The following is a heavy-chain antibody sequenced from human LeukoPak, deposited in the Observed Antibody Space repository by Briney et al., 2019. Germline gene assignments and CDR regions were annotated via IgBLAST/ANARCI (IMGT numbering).Heavy chain of an antibody. CDR2: IKSDGSST. V-gene: IGHV3-74*01. D-gene: IGHD1-26*01. J-gene: IGHJ4*02. Sequence: GGSLRLSCSASGLTYSRYWKHSVRQAPGKGLVWVSRIKSDGSSTSYADSVKGRFTISRYNAKNTLYLQMNRLRAEDTAVYYCAKESPYAVGGTGRIYYFDYWGQGALVTVSS. CDR1: GLTYSRYW. CDR3: AKESPYAVGGTGRIYYFDY.